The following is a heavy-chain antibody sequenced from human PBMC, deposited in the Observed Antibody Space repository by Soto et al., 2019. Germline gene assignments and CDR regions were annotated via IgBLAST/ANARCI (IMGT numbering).Heavy chain of an antibody. CDR3: ASESYYYDSSGPQPFDY. Sequence: ASVKVSCKASGYTFTGYYMHWVRQAPGQGLEWMGWINPNSGGTNYAQKFQGRVTMTRDTSISTAYMELSSLRSDDTAVYYCASESYYYDSSGPQPFDYWGQGTLVTVSS. CDR2: INPNSGGT. D-gene: IGHD3-22*01. CDR1: GYTFTGYY. J-gene: IGHJ4*02. V-gene: IGHV1-2*02.